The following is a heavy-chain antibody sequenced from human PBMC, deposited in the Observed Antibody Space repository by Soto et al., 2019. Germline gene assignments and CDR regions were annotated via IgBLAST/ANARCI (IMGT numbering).Heavy chain of an antibody. D-gene: IGHD3-10*01. CDR3: ARDFYYYGSGTMGGDFDY. J-gene: IGHJ4*02. CDR1: GLTVSSNY. Sequence: EVQLVESGGGLVQPGGSLRLSCAASGLTVSSNYMSWVRQAPGKGLEWVSLIYSGGSTYYADSVRGRFTISRDNSKNTLYHQMNSLRAEDTAVYYCARDFYYYGSGTMGGDFDYWGQGTLVTVSA. V-gene: IGHV3-66*01. CDR2: IYSGGST.